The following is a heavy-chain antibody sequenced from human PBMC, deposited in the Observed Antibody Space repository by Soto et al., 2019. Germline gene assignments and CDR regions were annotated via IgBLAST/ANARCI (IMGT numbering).Heavy chain of an antibody. Sequence: GGSLRLSCATSGFSFSSFAMHWVRQAPGTGLEWLSLTSYDGSDPYYANSVKGRFTISRDNSKNTLYLQMNSLRAEDTAVYYCAYLAAAGTWWGQGTPVTVSS. CDR1: GFSFSSFA. J-gene: IGHJ4*02. V-gene: IGHV3-30-3*01. CDR2: TSYDGSDP. D-gene: IGHD6-13*01. CDR3: AYLAAAGTW.